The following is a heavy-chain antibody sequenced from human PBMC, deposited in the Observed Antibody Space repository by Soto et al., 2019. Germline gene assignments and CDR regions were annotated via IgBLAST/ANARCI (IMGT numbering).Heavy chain of an antibody. CDR2: IYYSGST. D-gene: IGHD2-2*01. V-gene: IGHV4-31*03. Sequence: SETLSLTCTVSGGSISSGGYYWSWIRQHPGKGLEWIGYIYYSGSTYYNPSLKSRVTISVDTSKNQFSLKLSSVTAADTAMYYCARLRGVVIPAASPDGFDVWGQGTMVTVSS. J-gene: IGHJ3*01. CDR3: ARLRGVVIPAASPDGFDV. CDR1: GGSISSGGYY.